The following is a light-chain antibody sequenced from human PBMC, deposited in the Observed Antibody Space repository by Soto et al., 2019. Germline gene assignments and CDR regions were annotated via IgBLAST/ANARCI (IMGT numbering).Light chain of an antibody. CDR2: AAS. J-gene: IGKJ1*01. Sequence: EIVLTQSPGTLSLSPGERATLSCRTSQNINSKFLAWFQQRPGQAPRLLIYAASTRVTVIPDRFSGSGSGTDFTLTISRLEPEDFAVYYCQQYGSSPPTWTFGQGTKVDIK. CDR1: QNINSKF. CDR3: QQYGSSPPTWT. V-gene: IGKV3-20*01.